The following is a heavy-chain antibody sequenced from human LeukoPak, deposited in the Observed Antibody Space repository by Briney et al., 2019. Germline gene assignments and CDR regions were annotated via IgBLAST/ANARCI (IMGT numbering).Heavy chain of an antibody. CDR3: TRDGLLVSGVALDI. D-gene: IGHD2-15*01. Sequence: GESLRLSCEASGFIFSSAWMTWVRQAPGKGLEWVGHIKNKTNGGTTDYAAPVKGRFSISRDDSKKTLYLQMNSLRADDTAVYYCTRDGLLVSGVALDIWGQGTMVTVSS. V-gene: IGHV3-15*05. J-gene: IGHJ3*02. CDR2: IKNKTNGGTT. CDR1: GFIFSSAW.